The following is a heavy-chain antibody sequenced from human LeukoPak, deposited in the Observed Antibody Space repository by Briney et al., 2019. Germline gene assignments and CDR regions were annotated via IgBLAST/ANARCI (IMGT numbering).Heavy chain of an antibody. D-gene: IGHD2-8*01. CDR2: INHSGST. Sequence: KPSETLSLTCAVYGGSFSGYYWSWIRQPPGKGLEWIGEINHSGSTNYNPSLKSRVTISVDTSKNQFSLKLSSVTAADTAVYYCASGYCTNGVCPPHWFDPWGQGTLVTVSS. CDR3: ASGYCTNGVCPPHWFDP. V-gene: IGHV4-34*01. J-gene: IGHJ5*02. CDR1: GGSFSGYY.